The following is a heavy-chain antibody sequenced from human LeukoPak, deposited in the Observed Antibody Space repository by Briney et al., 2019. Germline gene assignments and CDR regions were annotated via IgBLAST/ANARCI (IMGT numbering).Heavy chain of an antibody. D-gene: IGHD5-18*01. CDR1: GYSFTSYW. J-gene: IGHJ3*02. V-gene: IGHV5-51*01. CDR3: ASPVGYSYGHDAFDI. Sequence: GESLKISCKGSGYSFTSYWIGWVRQMPGKGLEWMGIIYPGDSDTRYSPSFQGRVTISADKSISTAYLQWSSLKASDTAMYYCASPVGYSYGHDAFDIWGQGTMVTVSS. CDR2: IYPGDSDT.